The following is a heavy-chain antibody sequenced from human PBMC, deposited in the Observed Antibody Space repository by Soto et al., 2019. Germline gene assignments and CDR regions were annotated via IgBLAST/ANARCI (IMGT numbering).Heavy chain of an antibody. J-gene: IGHJ4*02. Sequence: QLVQSGGDVKKPGSSVRVSCKASGYIFTDYAISWVRQAPGQGLEGMGWVRGYNADTSYAQRFQARVKMTIDTSTRNAYTELRSLTSDDSAIFYCARELRWSSGGALDYWGQGTVVTVSS. CDR2: VRGYNADT. V-gene: IGHV1-18*04. CDR3: ARELRWSSGGALDY. CDR1: GYIFTDYA. D-gene: IGHD6-19*01.